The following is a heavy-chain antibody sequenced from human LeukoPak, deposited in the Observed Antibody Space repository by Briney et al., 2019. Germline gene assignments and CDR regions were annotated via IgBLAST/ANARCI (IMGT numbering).Heavy chain of an antibody. CDR1: GFTFSTYW. J-gene: IGHJ1*01. CDR2: IKSDGST. D-gene: IGHD3-22*01. CDR3: ASAPSEIGGYYPEYFRH. V-gene: IGHV3-74*01. Sequence: GGSLRLSCAASGFTFSTYWMHWVRQAPGKGLVWVSRIKSDGSTNYADSVKGRFTISRDNANNTLSLQMNSLRPEDTGVYDCASAPSEIGGYYPEYFRHWGQGTLVTAAS.